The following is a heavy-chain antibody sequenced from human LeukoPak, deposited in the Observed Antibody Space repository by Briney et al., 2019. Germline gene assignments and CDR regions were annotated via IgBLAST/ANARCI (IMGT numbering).Heavy chain of an antibody. J-gene: IGHJ4*02. Sequence: GGSLRLSCAASGFTFSSYAMSWVRQAPGKGLEWVSAISGSGGSTYYADSVKGRFTISRDNAKNSLYLQMNSLRAEDTAVYYCARVDYGDYGRLFDYWGQGTLVTVSS. CDR2: ISGSGGST. CDR1: GFTFSSYA. CDR3: ARVDYGDYGRLFDY. D-gene: IGHD4-17*01. V-gene: IGHV3-23*01.